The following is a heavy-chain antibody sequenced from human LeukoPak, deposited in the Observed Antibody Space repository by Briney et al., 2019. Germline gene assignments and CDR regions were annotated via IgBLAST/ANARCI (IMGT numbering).Heavy chain of an antibody. CDR2: ISSSSITI. Sequence: KPGGSLRLSCAASGFTFSPYSMNWVRQAPGKGLEWVSYISSSSITIFYADSVKGRFTISRDSARNSLYLQMNSLRDEDTAVYYCARETYYDFGGLDAFDIWGQGTMVTVSS. J-gene: IGHJ3*02. CDR3: ARETYYDFGGLDAFDI. V-gene: IGHV3-48*02. D-gene: IGHD3-3*01. CDR1: GFTFSPYS.